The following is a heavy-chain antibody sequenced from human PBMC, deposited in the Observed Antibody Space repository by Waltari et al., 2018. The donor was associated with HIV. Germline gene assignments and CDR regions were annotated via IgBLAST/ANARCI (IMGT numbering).Heavy chain of an antibody. J-gene: IGHJ5*01. D-gene: IGHD3-3*01. Sequence: QVHLVQSGAEVKKPGSSVKVSCKASGGAFVSHSFNWVRQAPGQGLEWMGRAIPMFGTANYARKFQGRVTITADKSTTTAYMELNGLRIDDTAVYYCVSARETMGVDFDSWGQGTLVTVS. V-gene: IGHV1-69*08. CDR1: GGAFVSHS. CDR3: VSARETMGVDFDS. CDR2: AIPMFGTA.